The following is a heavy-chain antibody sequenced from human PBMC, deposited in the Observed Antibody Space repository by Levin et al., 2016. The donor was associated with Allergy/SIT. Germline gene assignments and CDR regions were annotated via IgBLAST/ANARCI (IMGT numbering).Heavy chain of an antibody. J-gene: IGHJ4*02. CDR3: ARVSEGINWYWGDSFDY. D-gene: IGHD6-13*01. Sequence: RQAPGKGLEWIGYIYYSGSTNYHPSLRNRVTISVDTSRNQFSLNLNSVAAADTAVYYCARVSEGINWYWGDSFDYWGQGIPVTVSS. CDR2: IYYSGST. V-gene: IGHV4-59*01.